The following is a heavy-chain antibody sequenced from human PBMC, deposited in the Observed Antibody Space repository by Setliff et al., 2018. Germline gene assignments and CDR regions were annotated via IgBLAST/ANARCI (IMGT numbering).Heavy chain of an antibody. Sequence: SETLSLTCTVSGDSISSRPYYWGWFRQPPGKGLEWIGYIYYSGSTNYNPSLKSRVTMSVDTSMNQFSLNLNSVTAADTAVYYCARDRTYYASGTYTRWFDYWGQGSLVTVSS. J-gene: IGHJ4*02. D-gene: IGHD3-10*01. CDR1: GDSISSRPYY. CDR2: IYYSGST. CDR3: ARDRTYYASGTYTRWFDY. V-gene: IGHV4-61*01.